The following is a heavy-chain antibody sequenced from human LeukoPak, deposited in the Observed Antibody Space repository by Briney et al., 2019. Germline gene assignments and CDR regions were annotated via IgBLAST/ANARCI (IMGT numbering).Heavy chain of an antibody. Sequence: GGSLRLSCVASGFTFSSYWMSWVCQAPGKGLEWVANIKEDGSEKYYVDSVKGRFTISRDNAKNSLYLQMNSMRAEDTAVYYCARVGYCSGGSCYSGYYYYMDVWGKGTTVTISS. J-gene: IGHJ6*03. V-gene: IGHV3-7*01. CDR3: ARVGYCSGGSCYSGYYYYMDV. CDR2: IKEDGSEK. D-gene: IGHD2-15*01. CDR1: GFTFSSYW.